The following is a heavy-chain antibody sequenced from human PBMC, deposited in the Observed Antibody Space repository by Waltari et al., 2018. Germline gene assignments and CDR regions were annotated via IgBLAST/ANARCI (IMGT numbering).Heavy chain of an antibody. CDR3: AREITMVRGDSHNDAFDI. J-gene: IGHJ3*02. CDR1: GFTFSSYS. CDR2: ISSSSSTI. V-gene: IGHV3-48*01. D-gene: IGHD3-10*01. Sequence: EVQLVESGGGLVQPGGSLRLSCAASGFTFSSYSMNWVRQAPGKGLEWVSYISSSSSTIYYADSVKGRFTISRDNAKNSLYLQMNSLRAEDTAVYYCAREITMVRGDSHNDAFDIWGQGTMVTVSS.